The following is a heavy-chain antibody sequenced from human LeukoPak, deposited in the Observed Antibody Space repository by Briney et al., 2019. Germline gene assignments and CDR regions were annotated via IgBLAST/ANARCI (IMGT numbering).Heavy chain of an antibody. CDR3: ARGPSYCDF. CDR2: ISYSGST. CDR1: GGSISSDGFY. V-gene: IGHV4-31*03. J-gene: IGHJ4*02. Sequence: SQTLSLTCTVSGGSISSDGFYWSWVRQHPGKGLELIGYISYSGSTYYNPSLKSRVSVSLDTSKSQFSLKLTSVTAADTAVYFCARGPSYCDFWGQGTLVTVSS.